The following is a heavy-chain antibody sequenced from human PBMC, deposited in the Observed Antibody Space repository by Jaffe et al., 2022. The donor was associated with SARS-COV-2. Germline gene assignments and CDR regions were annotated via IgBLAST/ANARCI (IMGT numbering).Heavy chain of an antibody. J-gene: IGHJ2*01. CDR2: INTRGTT. Sequence: QVQLQESGPGLVKPSQTLSLTCTVSGGSISSGTYYWSWIRQPAGKGLEWIGRINTRGTTDNNYSLRSRLTISIDTSKNQFSLKLSSVTAADTAVYYCARETNWYFDLWGRGTLVTVSS. V-gene: IGHV4-61*02. CDR3: ARETNWYFDL. CDR1: GGSISSGTYY.